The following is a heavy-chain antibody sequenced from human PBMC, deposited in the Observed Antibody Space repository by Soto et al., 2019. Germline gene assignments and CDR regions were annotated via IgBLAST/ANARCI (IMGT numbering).Heavy chain of an antibody. CDR2: INAGNGNT. J-gene: IGHJ5*02. V-gene: IGHV1-3*05. CDR3: ARDPRYSYGNT. CDR1: GYTFTSYA. D-gene: IGHD5-18*01. Sequence: VQLVQSGAEEKKPGASVKVSCKASGYTFTSYAMNWVRQAPGQRLEWMGWINAGNGNTKYSQKFQGRVTITRDPSASTAYMELSSLRSEDTAVYYCARDPRYSYGNTWGQGTLVTVSS.